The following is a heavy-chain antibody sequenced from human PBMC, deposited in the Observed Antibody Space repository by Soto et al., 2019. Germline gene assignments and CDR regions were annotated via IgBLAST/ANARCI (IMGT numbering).Heavy chain of an antibody. V-gene: IGHV4-34*01. Sequence: SDTLSITCAVYGRSFHGYYWSWIRQPPGKGLEWIGEINHSGVTNYKPSLKRRVTISVDTSKNQFSLQLKSVTAADTALYYCARFSGSYYYAMDVWGQGSTVT. J-gene: IGHJ6*02. D-gene: IGHD6-19*01. CDR3: ARFSGSYYYAMDV. CDR1: GRSFHGYY. CDR2: INHSGVT.